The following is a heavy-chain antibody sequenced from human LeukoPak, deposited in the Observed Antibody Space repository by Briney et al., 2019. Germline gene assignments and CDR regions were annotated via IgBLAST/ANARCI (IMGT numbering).Heavy chain of an antibody. D-gene: IGHD5-24*01. Sequence: GSLRLSCAASGFTFSTYAMHWVRQAPGKGLGWIGYIYYRGSTKYNPSLESRVTISVDMSKNQFSLKLNSVTAADTAVYYCVRVQADGHSDIWGQGTMVTVSS. CDR1: GFTFSTYA. J-gene: IGHJ3*02. V-gene: IGHV4-59*01. CDR3: VRVQADGHSDI. CDR2: IYYRGST.